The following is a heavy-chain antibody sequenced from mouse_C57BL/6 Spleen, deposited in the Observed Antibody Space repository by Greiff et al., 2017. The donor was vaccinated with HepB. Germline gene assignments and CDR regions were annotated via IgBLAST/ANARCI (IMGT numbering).Heavy chain of an antibody. D-gene: IGHD1-1*01. Sequence: VQLKESGGGLVKPGGSLKLSCAASGFTFSSYAMSWVRQTPEKRLEWVATISDGGSYTYYPDNVKGRFTISRDNAKNNLYLQMSHLKSEDTAMYYCARVGSSPFDYWGQGTTLTVSS. J-gene: IGHJ2*01. CDR2: ISDGGSYT. V-gene: IGHV5-4*01. CDR1: GFTFSSYA. CDR3: ARVGSSPFDY.